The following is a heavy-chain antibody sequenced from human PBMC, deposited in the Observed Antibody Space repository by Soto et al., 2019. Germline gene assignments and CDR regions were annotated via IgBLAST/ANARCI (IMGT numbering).Heavy chain of an antibody. V-gene: IGHV3-11*01. CDR2: ISSSGSTI. CDR3: AREYDILTGYYDPQNYGMDV. D-gene: IGHD3-9*01. J-gene: IGHJ6*02. Sequence: PGGSLRLSCAASGFTFSDYYMSWIRQAPGKGLEWVSYISSSGSTIYYADSVKGRFTISRDNAKNSLYLQMNSLRAEDTAVYYCAREYDILTGYYDPQNYGMDVWGQGTTVTVSS. CDR1: GFTFSDYY.